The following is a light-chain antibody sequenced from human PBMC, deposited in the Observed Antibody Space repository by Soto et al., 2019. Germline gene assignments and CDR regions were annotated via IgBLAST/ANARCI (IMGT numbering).Light chain of an antibody. CDR2: EVS. J-gene: IGLJ2*01. V-gene: IGLV2-8*01. CDR1: SSDVGGYNY. Sequence: QSALTQPPSASGSPGQSVTISCTGSSSDVGGYNYVSWYQQNPGKAPKLMIYEVSKRPSGVPDRLSGSKSGNTASLTVSGLQAEDEADSYCSSYGGTLTVVFGGGTNLTVL. CDR3: SSYGGTLTVV.